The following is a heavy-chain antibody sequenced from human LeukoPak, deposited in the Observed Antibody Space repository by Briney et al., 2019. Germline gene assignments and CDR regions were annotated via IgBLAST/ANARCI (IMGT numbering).Heavy chain of an antibody. V-gene: IGHV1-18*01. CDR3: ARVGIGSGWYYYYYMDV. CDR2: ISAYNGNT. J-gene: IGHJ6*03. D-gene: IGHD6-19*01. Sequence: GASVKASCKASGYTFTSYGISWVRQAPEQGLEWMGWISAYNGNTNYAQKLQGRVTMTTDTSTSTAYMELRSLRSDDTAVYYCARVGIGSGWYYYYYMDVWGKGTTVTVSS. CDR1: GYTFTSYG.